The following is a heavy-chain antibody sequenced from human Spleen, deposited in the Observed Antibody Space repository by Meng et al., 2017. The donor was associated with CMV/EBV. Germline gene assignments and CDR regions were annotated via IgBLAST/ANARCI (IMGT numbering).Heavy chain of an antibody. CDR3: GRGSGWPWYLAL. J-gene: IGHJ2*01. CDR1: GYNFATYW. D-gene: IGHD6-19*01. Sequence: GESLKISCKGSGYNFATYWIAWVRQMPGKGLEWVGSFYPGDSETRYSPSFQGQVTISADKSINTAYLQWSSLKASDTATYYCGRGSGWPWYLALWGRGTLVTVSS. V-gene: IGHV5-51*01. CDR2: FYPGDSET.